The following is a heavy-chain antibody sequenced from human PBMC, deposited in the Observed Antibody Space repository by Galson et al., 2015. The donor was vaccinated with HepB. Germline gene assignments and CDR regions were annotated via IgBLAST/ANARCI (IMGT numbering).Heavy chain of an antibody. J-gene: IGHJ3*02. CDR2: ISYDGSNK. D-gene: IGHD2-15*01. Sequence: SLRLSCAASGFTFSSYAMHWVRQAPGKGLEWVAAISYDGSNKYYADSVKGRFTISRDNSKNTLYLQMNSLRAEDTAVYYCARFPLGCCSGGSCYGDSFGAFDIWGQGTIVTVSS. V-gene: IGHV3-30-3*01. CDR3: ARFPLGCCSGGSCYGDSFGAFDI. CDR1: GFTFSSYA.